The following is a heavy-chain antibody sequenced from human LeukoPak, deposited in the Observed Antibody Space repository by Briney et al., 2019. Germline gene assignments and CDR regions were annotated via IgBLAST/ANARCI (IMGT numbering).Heavy chain of an antibody. CDR3: ARDLVATGYYYYGMDV. V-gene: IGHV4-4*07. J-gene: IGHJ6*02. Sequence: PSETLSLTCTVSGGSISSYYWSWIRQPAGKGLEWIGRIYTSGSTNYNPSLKSRVTMSVDTSKNQFSLKLSSVTAADTAVYYCARDLVATGYYYYGMDVWGQGTTVTVSS. D-gene: IGHD5-12*01. CDR2: IYTSGST. CDR1: GGSISSYY.